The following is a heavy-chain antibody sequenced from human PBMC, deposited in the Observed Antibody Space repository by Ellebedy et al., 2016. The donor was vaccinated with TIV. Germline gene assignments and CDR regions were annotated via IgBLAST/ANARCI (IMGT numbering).Heavy chain of an antibody. CDR1: EFNVGNNY. V-gene: IGHV3-66*04. D-gene: IGHD2-15*01. CDR3: MRRWS. J-gene: IGHJ4*02. CDR2: IYSSGTT. Sequence: GESLKISCAASEFNVGNNYMAWGRQAPGKGREWVSLIYSSGTTYYADSVKGRFTISRDSSKNTLYLQMNSLRVEDSAVYYCMRRWSWGQGTLVTVSS.